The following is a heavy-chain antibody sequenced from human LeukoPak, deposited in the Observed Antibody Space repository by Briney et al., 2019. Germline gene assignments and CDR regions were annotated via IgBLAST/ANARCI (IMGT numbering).Heavy chain of an antibody. J-gene: IGHJ4*02. CDR1: GFTFSSYS. CDR2: ISSSRRYV. Sequence: GGSLRLSCAASGFTFSSYSMNWVRQARGKGLEGVSSISSSRRYVYYAGSVKGRFTLSRDNAKNSLYLQMNRLRVEDTAVSSCTRGAATYDFSNGYVWGQGTLVTVSS. CDR3: TRGAATYDFSNGYV. V-gene: IGHV3-21*01. D-gene: IGHD3-3*01.